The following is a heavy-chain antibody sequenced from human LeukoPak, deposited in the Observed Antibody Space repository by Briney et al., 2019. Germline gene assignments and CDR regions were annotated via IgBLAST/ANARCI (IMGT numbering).Heavy chain of an antibody. CDR3: AKARGWYDFDY. V-gene: IGHV3-23*01. D-gene: IGHD6-19*01. J-gene: IGHJ4*02. CDR1: GSTFSSHA. Sequence: GSLRLSCAASGSTFSSHAMSWVRQTPGKGLDWVSGISGVGGSTYYADSVKGRFTISRDNSKNTVYLQMNSLRADDTAVYYCAKARGWYDFDYWGQGILVTVSS. CDR2: ISGVGGST.